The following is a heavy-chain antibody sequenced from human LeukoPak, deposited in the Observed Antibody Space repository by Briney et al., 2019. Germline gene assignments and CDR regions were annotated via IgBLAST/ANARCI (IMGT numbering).Heavy chain of an antibody. CDR1: GFNFNNYG. CDR3: AKGGSGYFLDL. CDR2: ISNDGGGT. V-gene: IGHV3-23*01. J-gene: IGHJ5*02. D-gene: IGHD3-3*01. Sequence: PRGSLRLSCAASGFNFNNYGLVWVPQAPGKGLEWVSAISNDGGGTTYADFVKGRFTISRDNSKNSLLLQMNSLRAEDTALYYCAKGGSGYFLDLWGQGTLVTVSS.